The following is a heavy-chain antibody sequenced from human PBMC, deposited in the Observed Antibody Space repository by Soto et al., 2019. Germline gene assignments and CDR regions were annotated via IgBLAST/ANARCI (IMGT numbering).Heavy chain of an antibody. J-gene: IGHJ4*02. CDR2: IYYSGST. CDR3: AREDQYCGGDCYSGYFDY. V-gene: IGHV4-31*03. D-gene: IGHD2-21*02. CDR1: GGSISSGCYY. Sequence: SETLSLTCTVSGGSISSGCYYWSWIRQHPGKGLEWIGYIYYSGSTYYNPSLKSRVTISVDTSKNQFSLKLSSVTAADTAVYYCAREDQYCGGDCYSGYFDYWGQGTLVTVSS.